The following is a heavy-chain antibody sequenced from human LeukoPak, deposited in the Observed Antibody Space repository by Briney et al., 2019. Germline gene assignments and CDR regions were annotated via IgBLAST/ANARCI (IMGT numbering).Heavy chain of an antibody. J-gene: IGHJ1*01. D-gene: IGHD6-13*01. CDR1: GGSISSYY. CDR2: IYYSGST. Sequence: KPSETLSLTCTVSGGSISSYYWSWIRQPPGKGLEWIGYIYYSGSTNYNPSLKSRVTISVDTSKNQFSLKLSSVTAADTAVYYCARAEGQLVFEEYFQHWGQGTLVTVSS. CDR3: ARAEGQLVFEEYFQH. V-gene: IGHV4-59*01.